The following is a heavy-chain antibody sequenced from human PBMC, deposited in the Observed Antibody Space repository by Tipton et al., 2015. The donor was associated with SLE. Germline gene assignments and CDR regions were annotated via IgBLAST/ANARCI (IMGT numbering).Heavy chain of an antibody. Sequence: LRLSCTVSGDSISPYYWSWIRQPPGKGLEWIGYIYFSGSTNYSPSLRSRVAISLDTSKNQFSLKLSSVTAADTAVYYCGGGPLFDYWGQGTLVTVSS. CDR3: GGGPLFDY. D-gene: IGHD6-25*01. V-gene: IGHV4-59*12. J-gene: IGHJ4*02. CDR2: IYFSGST. CDR1: GDSISPYY.